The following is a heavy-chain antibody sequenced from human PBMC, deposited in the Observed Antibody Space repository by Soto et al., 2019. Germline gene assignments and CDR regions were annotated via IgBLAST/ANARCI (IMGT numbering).Heavy chain of an antibody. CDR2: INAGNGNT. J-gene: IGHJ4*02. V-gene: IGHV1-3*01. Sequence: ASVKVSCKASGYSFTTYAMHWVRQAPGQGLEWMGWINAGNGNTKYSQKFQGRVTITRDTSASTAYMELSSLRSEDTAVYYCARAVAVPADFDYWGQGTLVTVSS. CDR3: ARAVAVPADFDY. D-gene: IGHD6-19*01. CDR1: GYSFTTYA.